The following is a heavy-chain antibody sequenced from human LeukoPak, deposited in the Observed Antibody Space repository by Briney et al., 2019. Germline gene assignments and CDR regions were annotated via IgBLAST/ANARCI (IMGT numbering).Heavy chain of an antibody. CDR2: ISGSSSTI. J-gene: IGHJ4*02. V-gene: IGHV3-48*01. Sequence: GGSLELSCPASGFTFGSYGMNWVRRPPGKGLEWVSYISGSSSTIYYADSVKGRFTISRDNAKNSLYLQMNSLRAEDTAVYYCATPFDYWGQGTLVTVSS. CDR1: GFTFGSYG. CDR3: ATPFDY.